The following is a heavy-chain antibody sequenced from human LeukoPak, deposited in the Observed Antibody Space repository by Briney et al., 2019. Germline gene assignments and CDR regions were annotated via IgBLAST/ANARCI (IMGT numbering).Heavy chain of an antibody. Sequence: SVKVSCTGSGGTFSSYAISWGRQAPGQGLEWMGGIIPIFGTANYAQKFQGRVTITADESTSTAYMELSSLRSEDTAVYYCARVDIVVDWGQGTLVTVSS. CDR3: ARVDIVVD. V-gene: IGHV1-69*13. CDR2: IIPIFGTA. J-gene: IGHJ4*02. D-gene: IGHD2-2*01. CDR1: GGTFSSYA.